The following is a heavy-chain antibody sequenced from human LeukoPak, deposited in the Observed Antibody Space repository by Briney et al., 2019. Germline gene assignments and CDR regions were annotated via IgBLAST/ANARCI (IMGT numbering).Heavy chain of an antibody. CDR2: INPNSGGT. CDR1: GYTFTGYY. CDR3: ARDVGGFETYYFDY. J-gene: IGHJ4*02. V-gene: IGHV1-2*02. Sequence: ASVKVSCKASGYTFTGYYMHWVRQAPGQGLEWMGWINPNSGGTNYAQKFQGRVTMTRDTSISTAYMELRRLRSDDTAVYYCARDVGGFETYYFDYWGQGTLVTVSS. D-gene: IGHD3-10*01.